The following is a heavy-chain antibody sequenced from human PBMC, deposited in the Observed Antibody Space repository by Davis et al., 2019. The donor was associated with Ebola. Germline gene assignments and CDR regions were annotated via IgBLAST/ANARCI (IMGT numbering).Heavy chain of an antibody. J-gene: IGHJ6*02. Sequence: SETLSLTCTASGGSISSYYWSWIRQPPGKGLEWIGYIYYCGSTNYNPSLKSRVTISVDTSKNQFSLKLSSVTAADTAVYYCARALSITMVRDDGMDVWGQGTTVTVSS. CDR2: IYYCGST. CDR1: GGSISSYY. V-gene: IGHV4-59*01. CDR3: ARALSITMVRDDGMDV. D-gene: IGHD3-10*01.